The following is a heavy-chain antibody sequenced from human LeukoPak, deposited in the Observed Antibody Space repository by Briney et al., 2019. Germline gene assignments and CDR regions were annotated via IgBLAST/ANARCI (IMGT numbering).Heavy chain of an antibody. CDR2: IYNSVN. CDR1: GASISGYY. V-gene: IGHV4-59*01. CDR3: ARLGTHGDYLNP. J-gene: IGHJ5*02. D-gene: IGHD4-17*01. Sequence: IPSETLSLTCTVSGASISGYYWSWIRQPPGKGLEWIGYIYNSVNDYNPSLKSRVIISSDPSKNQFSLRLSSMTAADTAVYYCARLGTHGDYLNPWGQGTLVTVSS.